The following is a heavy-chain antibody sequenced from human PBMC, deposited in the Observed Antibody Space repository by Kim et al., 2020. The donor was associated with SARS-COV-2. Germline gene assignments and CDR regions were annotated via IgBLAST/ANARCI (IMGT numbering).Heavy chain of an antibody. Sequence: GGSLRLSCAASGFTFSSYSMNWVRQAPGKGLEWVSSISSSSSYIYYADSVKGRFTISRDNAKNSLYLQMNSLRAEDTAVYYCARDVTQLVQDFDYWGQGTLVTVSS. D-gene: IGHD6-13*01. CDR2: ISSSSSYI. CDR1: GFTFSSYS. J-gene: IGHJ4*02. V-gene: IGHV3-21*01. CDR3: ARDVTQLVQDFDY.